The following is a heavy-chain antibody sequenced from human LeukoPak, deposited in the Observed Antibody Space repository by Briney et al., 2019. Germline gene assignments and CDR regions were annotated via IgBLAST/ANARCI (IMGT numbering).Heavy chain of an antibody. CDR1: GGSISSYY. CDR3: ARRRYCSGGSCYALDY. V-gene: IGHV4-59*12. CDR2: IYYSGST. Sequence: PSETLSLTCTVSGGSISSYYWSWIRQPPGKGLEWIGYIYYSGSTNYNPSLKSRVTISVDTSKNQFSLKLSSVTAADTAVYYCARRRYCSGGSCYALDYWGQGTLVTVSS. J-gene: IGHJ4*02. D-gene: IGHD2-15*01.